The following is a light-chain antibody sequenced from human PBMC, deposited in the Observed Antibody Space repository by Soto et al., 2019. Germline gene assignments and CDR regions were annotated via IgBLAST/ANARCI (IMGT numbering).Light chain of an antibody. Sequence: QSALTQPPSVSGSPGQSVTISCTGTSSDVGSYNRVSWYQQPPGTAPKLMIYEVSNRPSGVPDRFSGSKSGNTASLTIYGLQAGDEADYYCLSYTSSNSYVFGTGTKLTVL. V-gene: IGLV2-18*02. CDR1: SSDVGSYNR. CDR3: LSYTSSNSYV. J-gene: IGLJ1*01. CDR2: EVS.